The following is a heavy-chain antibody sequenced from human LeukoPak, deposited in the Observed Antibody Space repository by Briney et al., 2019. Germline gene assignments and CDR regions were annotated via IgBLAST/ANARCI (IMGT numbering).Heavy chain of an antibody. Sequence: GGSLRLSCAASGFTFSSYSMMWVRQAPGKGLEWVSYISSSSTTIHYADSVKGRFTISRDNSMKTLFLQMNSLRAEDTAVYYCAKASGYGDYGYYSYYIDVWGKGTTVTISS. CDR2: ISSSSTTI. D-gene: IGHD4-17*01. CDR1: GFTFSSYS. V-gene: IGHV3-48*01. CDR3: AKASGYGDYGYYSYYIDV. J-gene: IGHJ6*03.